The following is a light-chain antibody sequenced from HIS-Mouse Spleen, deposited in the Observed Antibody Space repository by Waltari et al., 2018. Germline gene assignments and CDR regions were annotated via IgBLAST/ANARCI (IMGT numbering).Light chain of an antibody. J-gene: IGKJ1*01. CDR3: QQYGSSPWT. V-gene: IGKV3-20*01. CDR2: GAS. Sequence: EIVLTQSPGTLSLSPGERATLSCRASQSVSSSYLAWYQQKPGQAPRLPIYGASSRATGIPDRFSGIGSGTDFTLTISRLEPEDFAVYYCQQYGSSPWTFGQGTKVEIK. CDR1: QSVSSSY.